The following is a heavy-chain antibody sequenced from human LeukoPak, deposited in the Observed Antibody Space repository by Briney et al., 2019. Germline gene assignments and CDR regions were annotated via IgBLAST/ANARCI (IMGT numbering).Heavy chain of an antibody. J-gene: IGHJ4*02. Sequence: GGSLRLSCAASGFAFSNYAMSWVRQAPGKGLEWVSSLSGGGDSRYYADSVMGRFTISRDNSKNTLYLQMSSLRAEDTAVYYCAKAVRSMVTGGGYFDSWGQGTLVTVSS. V-gene: IGHV3-23*01. CDR3: AKAVRSMVTGGGYFDS. D-gene: IGHD3-10*01. CDR1: GFAFSNYA. CDR2: LSGGGDSR.